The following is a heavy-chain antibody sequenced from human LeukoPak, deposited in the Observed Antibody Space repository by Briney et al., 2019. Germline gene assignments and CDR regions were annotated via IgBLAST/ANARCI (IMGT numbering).Heavy chain of an antibody. CDR1: GGSISSYY. V-gene: IGHV4-59*01. Sequence: SETLSLTCTVSGGSISSYYWSWIRQPPGKGLEWIGYIYYSGSNNYNPSLKSRVTISVDTSKNQFSLKLSSVTAADTAVYYCANTVVVPDYYYMDVWGKGTTVTVSS. CDR2: IYYSGSN. J-gene: IGHJ6*03. D-gene: IGHD2-2*01. CDR3: ANTVVVPDYYYMDV.